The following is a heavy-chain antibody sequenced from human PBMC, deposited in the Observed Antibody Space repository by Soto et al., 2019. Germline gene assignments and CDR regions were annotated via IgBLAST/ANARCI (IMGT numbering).Heavy chain of an antibody. D-gene: IGHD3-10*01. CDR1: GGTFSSYA. Sequence: ASVKVSCKASGGTFSSYAISWVRQAPGQGLEWMGWISAYNGNTNYAQKLQGRVTMTTDTSTSTAHMELRSLRSDDTAVYYCARAQPSYGWFGELLTRHYYYYGMDVWGQGTTVTVSS. CDR3: ARAQPSYGWFGELLTRHYYYYGMDV. J-gene: IGHJ6*02. V-gene: IGHV1-18*01. CDR2: ISAYNGNT.